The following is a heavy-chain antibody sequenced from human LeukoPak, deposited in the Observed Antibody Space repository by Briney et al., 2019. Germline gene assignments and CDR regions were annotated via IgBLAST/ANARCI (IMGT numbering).Heavy chain of an antibody. V-gene: IGHV4-59*12. CDR3: ARDPQRLWFGDHRRFDP. Sequence: SETLSLTCTVSGGSISSYYWSWIRQPPGKGLEWIGYIYYSGSTNYNPSLKSRVTIPVDTSKNQFSLKLSSVTAADTAVYYCARDPQRLWFGDHRRFDPWGQGTLVTVSS. J-gene: IGHJ5*02. D-gene: IGHD3-10*01. CDR1: GGSISSYY. CDR2: IYYSGST.